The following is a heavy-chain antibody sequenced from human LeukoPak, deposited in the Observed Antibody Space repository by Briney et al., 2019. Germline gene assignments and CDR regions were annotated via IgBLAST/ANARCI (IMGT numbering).Heavy chain of an antibody. CDR2: INSDGSST. V-gene: IGHV3-74*01. CDR1: GVTFSSYW. CDR3: ARVSTYRAIDY. D-gene: IGHD1-26*01. Sequence: PGGTLGLSRVASGVTFSSYWMHWVRQGPGQGPVWVSRINSDGSSTSYADSVKGRSTISRDNAKNTLYLQMNTVRAEDTAVYYCARVSTYRAIDYWGQGTLVTVSS. J-gene: IGHJ4*02.